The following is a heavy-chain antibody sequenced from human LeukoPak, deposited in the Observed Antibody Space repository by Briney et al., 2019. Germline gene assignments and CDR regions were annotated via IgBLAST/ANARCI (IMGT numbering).Heavy chain of an antibody. D-gene: IGHD3-16*01. J-gene: IGHJ6*04. V-gene: IGHV1-69*01. Sequence: SVKVSCKASGGTYSSYAISWVRQVPGQGLEWMGGIIPIFDTANYAQKFPGRVTITADESTSTAYMELSSLRSEDTAVYYCVWGSYNYYYYGMDVWGKGTTVTVSS. CDR2: IIPIFDTA. CDR3: VWGSYNYYYYGMDV. CDR1: GGTYSSYA.